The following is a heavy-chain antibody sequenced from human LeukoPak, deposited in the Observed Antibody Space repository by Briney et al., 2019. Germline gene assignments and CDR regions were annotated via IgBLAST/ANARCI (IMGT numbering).Heavy chain of an antibody. CDR3: ARGLRRYYGSGSYSNYYYGMDV. D-gene: IGHD3-10*01. CDR1: GGSFSGYY. CDR2: INHSGST. Sequence: SETLSLTCAVYGGSFSGYYWSWIRQPPGKGLEWIGEINHSGSTNYNPSLKSRVTISVDTSKNRFSLKLSSVTAADTAVYYCARGLRRYYGSGSYSNYYYGMDVWGKGTTVTVSS. J-gene: IGHJ6*04. V-gene: IGHV4-34*01.